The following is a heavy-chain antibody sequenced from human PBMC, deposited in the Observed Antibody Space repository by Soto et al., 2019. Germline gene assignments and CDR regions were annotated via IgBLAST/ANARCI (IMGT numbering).Heavy chain of an antibody. CDR2: IYRGGST. CDR3: ARAMPDWPYDY. J-gene: IGHJ4*02. D-gene: IGHD2-2*01. CDR1: GFTVSGSY. Sequence: EVQLVESGGGLFQPGGSLRLSCAVSGFTVSGSYMTWVRQAPGKGLQCVSVIYRGGSTYYADSVKGRFTISRDNAKNTLYLQMNTLRVEDTAMYYCARAMPDWPYDYWGQGTLVTVSS. V-gene: IGHV3-53*01.